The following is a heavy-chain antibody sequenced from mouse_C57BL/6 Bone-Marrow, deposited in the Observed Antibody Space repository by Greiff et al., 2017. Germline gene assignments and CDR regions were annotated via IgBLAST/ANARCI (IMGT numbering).Heavy chain of an antibody. J-gene: IGHJ3*01. CDR2: IYPRSGNT. CDR3: AREGYYYGSFAY. CDR1: GYTFTSYG. V-gene: IGHV1-81*01. Sequence: QVQLQQSGAELARPGASVKLSCKASGYTFTSYGISWVKQRTGQGLEWIGEIYPRSGNTYYNEKFKGKATLTADKSSSTAYMELRSLTSEDSAVDFCAREGYYYGSFAYWGKGTLVTVSA. D-gene: IGHD1-1*01.